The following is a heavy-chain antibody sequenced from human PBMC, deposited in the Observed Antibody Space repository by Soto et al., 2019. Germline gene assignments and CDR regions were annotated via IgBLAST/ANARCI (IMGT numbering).Heavy chain of an antibody. V-gene: IGHV4-39*02. D-gene: IGHD6-6*01. CDR3: AREGIADRIGY. CDR1: GGSISSSSYY. J-gene: IGHJ4*02. CDR2: IYYSGST. Sequence: SQTLSLTCTVSGGSISSSSYYWGWIRQPPGKGLEWIGSIYYSGSTYYNPSLKSRVTISVDTSKNQFSLKLSSVTAADTAVYYCAREGIADRIGYWGQGTLVTVSS.